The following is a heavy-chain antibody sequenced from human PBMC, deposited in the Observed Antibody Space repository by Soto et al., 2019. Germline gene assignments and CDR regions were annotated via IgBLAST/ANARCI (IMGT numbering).Heavy chain of an antibody. CDR3: AREGSGPLLRNLGV. J-gene: IGHJ6*04. Sequence: GGSLTLSCAPSRVTVSSYCVRWARQAAGKGEEWVSVIYSGGSTYYADSVKGRCTISRHNSKNTLYLQMNSLRAEDTAVYYCAREGSGPLLRNLGVRGKGSTVSVST. V-gene: IGHV3-53*04. CDR2: IYSGGST. D-gene: IGHD1-26*01. CDR1: RVTVSSYC.